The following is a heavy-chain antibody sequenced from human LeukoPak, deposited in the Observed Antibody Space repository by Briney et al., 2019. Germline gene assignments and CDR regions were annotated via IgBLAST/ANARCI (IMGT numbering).Heavy chain of an antibody. CDR1: GFTFSNYA. V-gene: IGHV3-23*01. Sequence: PGGSLRLSCAASGFTFSNYAMSCVRQAPGKGLEWVSAISGSGGSTYYADSVKGRFTISRDNSKNTLYLQMNSLRAEGTAVYYCAVIMPPGRGAQLGYFDYWGQGTLVTVSS. J-gene: IGHJ4*02. CDR2: ISGSGGST. CDR3: AVIMPPGRGAQLGYFDY. D-gene: IGHD3-10*01.